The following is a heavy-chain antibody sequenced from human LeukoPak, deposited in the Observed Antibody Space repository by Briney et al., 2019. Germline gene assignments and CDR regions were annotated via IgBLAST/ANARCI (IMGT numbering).Heavy chain of an antibody. D-gene: IGHD3-3*01. J-gene: IGHJ4*02. CDR2: IKQDGSVK. V-gene: IGHV3-7*01. CDR3: ARFDDFWSGYFDY. CDR1: QFSFSNNW. Sequence: PGGSLRLSCVASQFSFSNNWMSWVRQAPGKGLELVANIKQDGSVKYYADSVKGRFTISRENAKNSVYLQMNSLRAEDTAVYYCARFDDFWSGYFDYWGQGTLVTVPS.